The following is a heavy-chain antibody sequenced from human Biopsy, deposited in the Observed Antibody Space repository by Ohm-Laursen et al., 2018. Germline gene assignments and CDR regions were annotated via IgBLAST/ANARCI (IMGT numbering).Heavy chain of an antibody. Sequence: SDTLSLTCTVSEGSVSSFYWSWVRQPPGRGLEWIGYIYYSGRTNYNPSLKSRVTMSVDTSKNQFSLKLRSVTAADTAFYYCARTLWLALYFDDWGQGTLVTVSS. D-gene: IGHD3-10*01. V-gene: IGHV4-59*02. CDR3: ARTLWLALYFDD. J-gene: IGHJ4*02. CDR1: EGSVSSFY. CDR2: IYYSGRT.